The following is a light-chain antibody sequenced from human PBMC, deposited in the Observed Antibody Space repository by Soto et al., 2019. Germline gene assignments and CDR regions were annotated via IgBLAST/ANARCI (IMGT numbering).Light chain of an antibody. V-gene: IGLV4-60*03. CDR2: AEGSGGN. J-gene: IGLJ3*02. CDR3: ETWDSNTRV. Sequence: QSVLTQSSSASASLGSSVKLTCTLNSGHTSYIIAWHQQQPGKAPRYLMKAEGSGGNNKGSGVPDRFSGSSSGADRYLTISNLQSEDEADYYCETWDSNTRVFGGGTKVTVL. CDR1: SGHTSYI.